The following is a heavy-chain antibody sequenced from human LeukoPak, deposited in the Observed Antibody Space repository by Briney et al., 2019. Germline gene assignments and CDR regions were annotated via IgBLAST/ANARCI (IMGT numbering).Heavy chain of an antibody. CDR2: IYASGST. V-gene: IGHV4-4*07. CDR1: GGSISSYY. J-gene: IGHJ6*02. Sequence: NPSETLSLTCTVSGGSISSYYWSWIRQPAGKGLEWIGRIYASGSTNYNPSLKSRVTMSVDTSKNQFSLKLSSVTAADTAVYYCARASLAESSSFLGYYGMDVWGQGTTVTVSS. CDR3: ARASLAESSSFLGYYGMDV. D-gene: IGHD6-6*01.